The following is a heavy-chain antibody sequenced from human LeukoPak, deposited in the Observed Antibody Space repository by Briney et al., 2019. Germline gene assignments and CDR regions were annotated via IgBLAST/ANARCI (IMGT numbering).Heavy chain of an antibody. CDR3: AIPIWFGELSVDY. CDR2: IYPGDSDT. J-gene: IGHJ4*02. V-gene: IGHV5-51*04. CDR1: GYSFTSYW. D-gene: IGHD3-10*01. Sequence: GEPLKISCKGSGYSFTSYWIGWVRQMPGKGLEWMGIIYPGDSDTRYSPSFQGQVTISADKPISTAYLQWSSLKASDTAMYYCAIPIWFGELSVDYWGQGTLVTVSS.